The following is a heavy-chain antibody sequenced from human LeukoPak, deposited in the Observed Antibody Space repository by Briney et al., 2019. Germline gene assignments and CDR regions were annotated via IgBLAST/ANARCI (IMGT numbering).Heavy chain of an antibody. CDR2: ISSSGTPI. D-gene: IGHD2-21*01. Sequence: GGSLRLSCAASGFTFSNEMNWVRQAPGKGLEWVSYISSSGTPIHYADSVKGRFTISRDNAKNPLFLQMNSLRAEDTAVYYCARGKTACGGDCYDSWGQGTLVTVSS. CDR1: GFTFSNE. V-gene: IGHV3-48*03. J-gene: IGHJ4*02. CDR3: ARGKTACGGDCYDS.